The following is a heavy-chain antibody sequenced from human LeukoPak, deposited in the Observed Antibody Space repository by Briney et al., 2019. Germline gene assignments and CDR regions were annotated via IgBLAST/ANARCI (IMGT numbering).Heavy chain of an antibody. V-gene: IGHV3-48*01. CDR2: ISSSSTNT. CDR1: GFTFSNYN. D-gene: IGHD6-19*01. J-gene: IGHJ4*02. CDR3: ARGTQWPY. Sequence: GGSLRVSCAASGFTFSNYNMNWVRQAPGKGLEWVSHISSSSTNTNYAESVKGRFTISRDNAKNSLYLQMNSLRAEDTAVYYCARGTQWPYWGQGTLVTVSS.